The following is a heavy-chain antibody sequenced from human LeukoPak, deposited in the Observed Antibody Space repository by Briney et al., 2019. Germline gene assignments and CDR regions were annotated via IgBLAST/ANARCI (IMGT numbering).Heavy chain of an antibody. J-gene: IGHJ4*02. CDR2: IYHSGNT. CDR3: ARGGTRITIVGVVINDFDY. D-gene: IGHD3-3*01. V-gene: IGHV4-30-4*08. Sequence: SQTLSLTCTVSGGSISSGDYYWSWIRQPPGKGLEWIGYIYHSGNTYYNPSLKSRLTISVDTPRNQFSLKLRSVTAADTAVYYCARGGTRITIVGVVINDFDYWGQGTLVTVSS. CDR1: GGSISSGDYY.